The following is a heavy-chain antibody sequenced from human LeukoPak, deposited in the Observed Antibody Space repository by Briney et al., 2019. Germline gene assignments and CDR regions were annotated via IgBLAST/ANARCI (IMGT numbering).Heavy chain of an antibody. CDR3: ARARAPARPNNWFDP. D-gene: IGHD6-6*01. J-gene: IGHJ5*02. V-gene: IGHV4-34*01. CDR1: GGSFSGYY. Sequence: SETLSLTCAVYGGSFSGYYWSWIRQPPGKGLEWIGEINHSGSTNYNPSLKSRVTISVDTSKNQFSLKLSSVTAADTAVYYCARARAPARPNNWFDPWGQGTLVTVSS. CDR2: INHSGST.